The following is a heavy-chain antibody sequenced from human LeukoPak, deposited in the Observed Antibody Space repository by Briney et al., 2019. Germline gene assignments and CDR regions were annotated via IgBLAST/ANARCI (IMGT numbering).Heavy chain of an antibody. D-gene: IGHD6-13*01. CDR1: GFTFSSYA. V-gene: IGHV3-30-3*01. Sequence: PGGSLRLCCAASGFTFSSYAMHWVRQAPGKGLEWVAVISYDGSNKYYADSVKGRFTISRDNSKNTLYLQMNSLRAEDTAVYYCARDHSSSWSAFDYWGQGTRLTVSS. CDR2: ISYDGSNK. J-gene: IGHJ4*02. CDR3: ARDHSSSWSAFDY.